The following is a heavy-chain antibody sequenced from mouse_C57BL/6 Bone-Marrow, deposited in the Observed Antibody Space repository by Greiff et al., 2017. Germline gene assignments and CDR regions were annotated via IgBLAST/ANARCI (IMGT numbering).Heavy chain of an antibody. D-gene: IGHD1-1*01. CDR3: SRQVTTVLATKYFDV. CDR1: GFTFSSYT. J-gene: IGHJ1*03. Sequence: EVHLVESGGGLVKPGGSLKLSCAASGFTFSSYTMSWVRQTLEKRLQWVAAISGGGGNTYYPDSVKGRFSISRDNDKNILYLQMSSLRSEDTALYYCSRQVTTVLATKYFDVWGTGTTVTVSS. V-gene: IGHV5-9*01. CDR2: ISGGGGNT.